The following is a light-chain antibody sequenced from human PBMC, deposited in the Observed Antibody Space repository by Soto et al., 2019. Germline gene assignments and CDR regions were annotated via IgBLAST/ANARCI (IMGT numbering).Light chain of an antibody. CDR3: EQCYSTPYT. CDR1: QTVESY. J-gene: IGKJ2*01. V-gene: IGKV1-39*01. CDR2: GAT. Sequence: DIQMTQSPSSLSASIGDRVTITCRASQTVESYLNWYQHKPGKAPQLLISGATTLRSGVPSRFSGSASGPDFTLTISSLQPEDVATYYCEQCYSTPYTFGQGTKL.